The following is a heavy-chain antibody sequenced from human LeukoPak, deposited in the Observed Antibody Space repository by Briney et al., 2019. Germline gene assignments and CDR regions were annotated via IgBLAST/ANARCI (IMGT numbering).Heavy chain of an antibody. CDR1: GFTLSSYW. V-gene: IGHV3-21*01. CDR3: ARDSSMLRGPLVIYYFDF. Sequence: GGSLRLSCAASGFTLSSYWMSWVRQAPGKGLEWVSSISSSSSYIYYADSVKGRFTISRDNAKNSLYLQMNSLRAEDTAVYYCARDSSMLRGPLVIYYFDFWGQGTLVTVSS. D-gene: IGHD3-10*01. CDR2: ISSSSSYI. J-gene: IGHJ4*02.